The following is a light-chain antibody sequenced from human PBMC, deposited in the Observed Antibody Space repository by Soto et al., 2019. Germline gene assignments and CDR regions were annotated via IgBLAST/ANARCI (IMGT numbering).Light chain of an antibody. Sequence: ETVLTQSPGTLSLSPGERATLSCRASQTVGTYLAWYQQKPGQAPRLLVFGASSRATGVPDRFSGSGSWTDFTLTISGLEPEDFALYYCQQYHNSPLTFGQGTKVEI. V-gene: IGKV3-20*01. CDR1: QTVGTY. CDR2: GAS. CDR3: QQYHNSPLT. J-gene: IGKJ1*01.